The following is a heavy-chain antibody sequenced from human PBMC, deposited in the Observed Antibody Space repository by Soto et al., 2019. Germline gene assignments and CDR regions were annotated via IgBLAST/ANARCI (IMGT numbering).Heavy chain of an antibody. J-gene: IGHJ3*02. CDR1: GFTFSRYA. D-gene: IGHD1-26*01. Sequence: PVGSLRLSFAAPGFTFSRYAMHWVRQAPGKGLEWVAVISYDGSNKYYAGSVKGRFTISRDNSKNTLYLQMNSLRAEDTAVYYCARLGWEILAFDIWGQGTMVTVS. V-gene: IGHV3-30-3*01. CDR3: ARLGWEILAFDI. CDR2: ISYDGSNK.